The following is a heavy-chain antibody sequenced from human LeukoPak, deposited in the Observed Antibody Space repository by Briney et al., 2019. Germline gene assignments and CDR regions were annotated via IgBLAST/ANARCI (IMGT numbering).Heavy chain of an antibody. J-gene: IGHJ6*03. V-gene: IGHV1-2*02. CDR3: ARDVVPAALSYYYYYMYV. Sequence: ASVKVSCKASGYTFTGYYMHWVRQAPGQGLEWMGWINPNSGGTNYAQKFQGRVTMTRDTSISTAYMELSRLRSDDTAVYYCARDVVPAALSYYYYYMYVWGKGTTVTVSS. D-gene: IGHD2-2*01. CDR2: INPNSGGT. CDR1: GYTFTGYY.